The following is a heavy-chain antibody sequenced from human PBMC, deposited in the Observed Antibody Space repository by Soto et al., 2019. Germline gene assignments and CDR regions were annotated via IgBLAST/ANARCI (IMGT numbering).Heavy chain of an antibody. CDR1: GFTISSYG. Sequence: GGSLRLSCAASGFTISSYGMHWVRQATGKGLEWVAVIWYDGSNKYYADSVKGRFTISRDNSKNTLYLQMNSLRAEDTAVYYCASDYNSSGWPHLSYYYYYYGMDVWGQGTTVTVSS. D-gene: IGHD6-19*01. CDR3: ASDYNSSGWPHLSYYYYYYGMDV. J-gene: IGHJ6*02. V-gene: IGHV3-33*01. CDR2: IWYDGSNK.